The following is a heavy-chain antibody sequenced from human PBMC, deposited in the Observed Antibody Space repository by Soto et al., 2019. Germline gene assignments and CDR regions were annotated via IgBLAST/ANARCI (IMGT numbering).Heavy chain of an antibody. Sequence: EVQLLESGGTLVQPGGSLRLSCVASGFTFSTHTMNWVRQAPGKGLEWVSRLTADSDDTSYADSIKGRFTISRDNSKNTLYLQMTSLRAGDTAIYYCAKGLDRASLDFWGQGDLVTVPS. CDR3: AKGLDRASLDF. CDR1: GFTFSTHT. V-gene: IGHV3-23*01. D-gene: IGHD1-1*01. CDR2: LTADSDDT. J-gene: IGHJ4*02.